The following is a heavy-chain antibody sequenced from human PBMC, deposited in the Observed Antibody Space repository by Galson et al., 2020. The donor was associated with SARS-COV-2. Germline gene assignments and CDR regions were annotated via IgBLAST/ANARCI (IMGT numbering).Heavy chain of an antibody. CDR3: ARDGGSVVVTASYFDY. Sequence: GGSLRLSCAASGFTSSSYGMHWVRQAPGKGLEWVAVIWYDGSNKYYADSVKGRFTISRDNSKNTLYLQMNSLRAEDTAVYYCARDGGSVVVTASYFDYWGQGTLVTVSS. CDR2: IWYDGSNK. J-gene: IGHJ4*02. CDR1: GFTSSSYG. D-gene: IGHD2-21*02. V-gene: IGHV3-33*01.